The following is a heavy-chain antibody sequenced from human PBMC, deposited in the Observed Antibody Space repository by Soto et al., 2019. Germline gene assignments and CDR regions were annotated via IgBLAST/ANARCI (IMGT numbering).Heavy chain of an antibody. Sequence: SETLSLTCTVSGGSISSSSYYWGWIRQPPGKGLEWIGSIYYSGSTYYNPSLKSRVTISVDTSKNQFSLKLSSVTAADTAVYYCARLAQHIYCSGGSCYSLHYMDVWGKGTTVTVSS. CDR3: ARLAQHIYCSGGSCYSLHYMDV. V-gene: IGHV4-39*01. J-gene: IGHJ6*03. CDR2: IYYSGST. CDR1: GGSISSSSYY. D-gene: IGHD2-15*01.